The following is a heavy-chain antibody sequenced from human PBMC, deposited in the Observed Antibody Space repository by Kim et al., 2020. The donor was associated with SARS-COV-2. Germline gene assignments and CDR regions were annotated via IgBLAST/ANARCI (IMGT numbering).Heavy chain of an antibody. D-gene: IGHD3-3*01. Sequence: GGSLRLSCSASGFTFSSYAMHWVRQAPGKGLEYVSAISSNGGSTYYADSVKGRFTISRDNSKNTLYLQMSSLRAEDTAVYYCVKVDADFWSGAPISYYYYGMDVWGQGTTVTVSS. J-gene: IGHJ6*02. CDR1: GFTFSSYA. V-gene: IGHV3-64D*09. CDR2: ISSNGGST. CDR3: VKVDADFWSGAPISYYYYGMDV.